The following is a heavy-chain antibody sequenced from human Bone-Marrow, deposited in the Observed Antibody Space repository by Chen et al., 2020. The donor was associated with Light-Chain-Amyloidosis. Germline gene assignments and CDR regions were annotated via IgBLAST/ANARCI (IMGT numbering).Heavy chain of an antibody. D-gene: IGHD6-13*01. V-gene: IGHV3-48*03. CDR2: ISSSGSTI. Sequence: EVQLVESGGGLVQPGWSLRLSCAASGFTFSSYEMNWVRQAPGKGLEWVSYISSSGSTIYYADSVKGRFTISRDNAKNSLYLQMNSLRPEDTAVYYCARGPIAAAFVGYFDYWGQGTLVTVSS. CDR1: GFTFSSYE. J-gene: IGHJ4*02. CDR3: ARGPIAAAFVGYFDY.